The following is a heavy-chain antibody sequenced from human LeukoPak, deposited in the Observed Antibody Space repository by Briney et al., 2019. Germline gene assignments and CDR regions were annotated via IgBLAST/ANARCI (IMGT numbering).Heavy chain of an antibody. CDR3: ARWRSGWYERYLDY. Sequence: PSETLSLTCAVYGGSFSGYYWSCIRQPPGKGLEWIGEINHSGSTNYNPSLKSRVTISVDTSKNQFSLKLSSVTAADTAVYYCARWRSGWYERYLDYWGRGTLVTVSS. J-gene: IGHJ4*02. CDR2: INHSGST. CDR1: GGSFSGYY. V-gene: IGHV4-34*01. D-gene: IGHD6-19*01.